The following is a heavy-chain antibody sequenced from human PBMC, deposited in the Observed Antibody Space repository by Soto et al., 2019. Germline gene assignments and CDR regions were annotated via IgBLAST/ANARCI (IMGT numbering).Heavy chain of an antibody. V-gene: IGHV4-30-2*01. J-gene: IGHJ5*02. CDR1: GGSLSSGGYS. Sequence: QLQLEESGSGLVKPSQTLSLTCAVSGGSLSSGGYSRNWIRQPPGKGLEWIGYVYHSGSTYYNPSLKSRGTISVDRSKNEFSLKLTSVTAADTAVYYCAGETNWFDPWGQGTLVTVSS. CDR2: VYHSGST. CDR3: AGETNWFDP.